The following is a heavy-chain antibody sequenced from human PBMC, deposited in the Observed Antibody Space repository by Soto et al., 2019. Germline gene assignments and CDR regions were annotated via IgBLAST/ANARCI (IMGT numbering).Heavy chain of an antibody. CDR1: GYTFTSYG. V-gene: IGHV1-3*01. Sequence: ASVKVSCKASGYTFTSYGIHWVRPAPGQRLEWMGWINAANGDTKYSPKFQGRVTITRDTSASTAYMELSSLRSEDTAVYYCVRRHVSATGIDWFDPWGQGTRVTVSS. CDR2: INAANGDT. CDR3: VRRHVSATGIDWFDP. D-gene: IGHD6-13*01. J-gene: IGHJ5*02.